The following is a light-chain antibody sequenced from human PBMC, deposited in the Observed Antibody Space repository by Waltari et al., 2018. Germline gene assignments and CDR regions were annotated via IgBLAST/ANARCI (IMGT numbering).Light chain of an antibody. V-gene: IGKV4-1*01. J-gene: IGKJ2*01. CDR3: QEYYSTPPVT. Sequence: DIVMTQSPDSLAVSLGERATINCKSSQSVLYSSNNKNYLAWYQQKPGQPPKLLIYWASTRESGVPDRFIGSGSGTDFALTISSLQADDVAVYYCQEYYSTPPVTFGQGTKLEIK. CDR1: QSVLYSSNNKNY. CDR2: WAS.